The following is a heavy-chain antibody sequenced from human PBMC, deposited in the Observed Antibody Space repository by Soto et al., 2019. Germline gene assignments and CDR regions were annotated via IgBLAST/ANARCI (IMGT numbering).Heavy chain of an antibody. Sequence: SETLSLTCTVSGGSFSGYYWSWVRQPPGKGLEWIGEIYHSGSTNYNPSLKSRVTISVDKSKNQFSLKLSSVTAADTAVYYCARSIAVAGGDYWGQGTLVTVSS. CDR1: GGSFSGYY. D-gene: IGHD6-19*01. V-gene: IGHV4-34*01. CDR3: ARSIAVAGGDY. J-gene: IGHJ4*02. CDR2: IYHSGST.